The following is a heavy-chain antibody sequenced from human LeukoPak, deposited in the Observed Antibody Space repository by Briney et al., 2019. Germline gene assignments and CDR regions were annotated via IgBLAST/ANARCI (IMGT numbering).Heavy chain of an antibody. D-gene: IGHD5-24*01. CDR3: ARGSKGENRDGYNFLLDY. CDR2: ISAYNGNT. CDR1: GYTFTSYG. Sequence: ASVKVSCKASGYTFTSYGISWVRQAPGQGLEWMGWISAYNGNTNYAQKLQGRVTMTTDTSTSTAYMELRSLRSDDTAVYYCARGSKGENRDGYNFLLDYWGQGTLVTVSS. V-gene: IGHV1-18*01. J-gene: IGHJ4*02.